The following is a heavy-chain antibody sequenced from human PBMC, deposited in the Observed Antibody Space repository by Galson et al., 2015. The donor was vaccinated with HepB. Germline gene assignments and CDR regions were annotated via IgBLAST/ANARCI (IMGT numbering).Heavy chain of an antibody. CDR1: GASISNSRYY. J-gene: IGHJ5*02. Sequence: LSLTCRVSGASISNSRYYWAWIRQPPGKALEWIGNVYYTGNNYYNPSLKSRVTISVDTSKNQFSLNLTSVTGADTAVYYCARLIQLGLNWWFDPWGQGTLVTVSS. V-gene: IGHV4-39*01. D-gene: IGHD5-12*01. CDR3: ARLIQLGLNWWFDP. CDR2: VYYTGNN.